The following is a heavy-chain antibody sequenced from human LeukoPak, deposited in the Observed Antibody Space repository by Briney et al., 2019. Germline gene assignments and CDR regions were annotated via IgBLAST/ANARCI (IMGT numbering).Heavy chain of an antibody. CDR1: GGSFSGYY. CDR3: ARTTAAARQYYFDY. D-gene: IGHD6-13*01. V-gene: IGHV4-34*01. CDR2: INHSGST. Sequence: SETLSLTCAVYGGSFSGYYWSWIRQPLGKGLEWIGEINHSGSTNYNPSLKSRVTISVDTSKNQFSLKLSSVTAADTAVYYCARTTAAARQYYFDYWGQGTLVTVSS. J-gene: IGHJ4*02.